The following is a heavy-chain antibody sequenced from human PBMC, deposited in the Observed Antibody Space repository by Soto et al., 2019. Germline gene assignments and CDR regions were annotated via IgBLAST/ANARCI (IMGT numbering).Heavy chain of an antibody. CDR3: AKSVLHRSMDV. CDR1: GFTFSNYA. Sequence: EVQLLESGGGLVQPGGSLRLSCAASGFTFSNYAMSWVRQTPGKGLEWVSAIGGSGGTTYYADSVKGRFTISRDNSKNTLYLQLNSLRAEDTAIYYCAKSVLHRSMDVWVQGTTVTVSS. D-gene: IGHD4-4*01. CDR2: IGGSGGTT. V-gene: IGHV3-23*01. J-gene: IGHJ6*02.